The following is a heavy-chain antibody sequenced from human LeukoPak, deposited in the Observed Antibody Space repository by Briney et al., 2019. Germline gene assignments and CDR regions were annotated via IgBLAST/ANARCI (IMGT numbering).Heavy chain of an antibody. D-gene: IGHD3-16*02. J-gene: IGHJ4*02. Sequence: PGGSLRLSCAASGFTFSSYSMNWVRQAPGKGLEWVSSMSSSSSYIYYADSVKGRFTISRDNAKDSPYLQMNSLRAEDTAVYYCACNVYWGSYRYTLDYWGQGTLVTVSS. V-gene: IGHV3-21*01. CDR3: ACNVYWGSYRYTLDY. CDR2: MSSSSSYI. CDR1: GFTFSSYS.